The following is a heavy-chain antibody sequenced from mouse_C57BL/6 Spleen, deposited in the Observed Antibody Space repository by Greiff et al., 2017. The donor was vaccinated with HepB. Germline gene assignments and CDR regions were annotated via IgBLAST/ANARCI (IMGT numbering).Heavy chain of an antibody. Sequence: QVQLQQPGAELVMPGASVKLSCKASGYTFTSYWMHWVKQRPGQGLEWIGEIDPSDSYTNYNQKFKGKSTLTVDKSSSTAYMQLSSLTSEDSAVYYCARSGRYSNYYFDCWGQGTTLTVSS. J-gene: IGHJ2*01. CDR1: GYTFTSYW. CDR3: ARSGRYSNYYFDC. CDR2: IDPSDSYT. V-gene: IGHV1-69*01. D-gene: IGHD2-5*01.